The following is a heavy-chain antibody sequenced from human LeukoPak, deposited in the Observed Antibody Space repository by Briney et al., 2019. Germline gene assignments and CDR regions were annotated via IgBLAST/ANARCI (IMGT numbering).Heavy chain of an antibody. CDR3: ARNGGYYGSGNYSAYYSYAMDV. V-gene: IGHV6-1*01. J-gene: IGHJ6*02. D-gene: IGHD3-10*01. Sequence: SQTLSLTCAISGDSVSSNSASWNWIRQSPSRGLEWLGRTYYRSKWYNDYAVSVKSRITINPDTSKNQFSLQLHSVTPEDTAVYYCARNGGYYGSGNYSAYYSYAMDVWGQGTTVTVSS. CDR1: GDSVSSNSAS. CDR2: TYYRSKWYN.